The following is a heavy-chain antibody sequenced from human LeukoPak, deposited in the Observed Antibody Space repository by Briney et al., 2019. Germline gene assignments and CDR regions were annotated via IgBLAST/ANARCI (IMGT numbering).Heavy chain of an antibody. CDR3: ARCYTYGTTWFGGLDV. CDR2: IRYDGSNK. D-gene: IGHD3-10*01. J-gene: IGHJ6*02. Sequence: GGFLRLSCAASGFTFSSYGMHWVRQAPGKGLEWVAFIRYDGSNKYYADSVKGRFTISRDNPKNTLYLQMNSLRAEDTAVYYCARCYTYGTTWFGGLDVWGQGTTVTVSS. V-gene: IGHV3-30*02. CDR1: GFTFSSYG.